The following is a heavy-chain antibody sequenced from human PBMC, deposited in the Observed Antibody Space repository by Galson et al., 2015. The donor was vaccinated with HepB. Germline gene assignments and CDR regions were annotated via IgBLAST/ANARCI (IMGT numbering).Heavy chain of an antibody. V-gene: IGHV3-33*01. J-gene: IGHJ4*02. CDR3: ARDRTLRITMVRGALGY. CDR2: IWYDGSNK. D-gene: IGHD3-10*01. CDR1: GFTFSSYG. Sequence: SLRLSCAASGFTFSSYGMHWVRQTPGKGLEWVAVIWYDGSNKYYADSVKGRFTISRDNSENTLYLQMNSLRAEDTAVYYCARDRTLRITMVRGALGYWGQGTLVTVSS.